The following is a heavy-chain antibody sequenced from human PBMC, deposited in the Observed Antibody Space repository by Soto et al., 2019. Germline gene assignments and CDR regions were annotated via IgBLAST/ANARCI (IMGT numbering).Heavy chain of an antibody. CDR3: ARGGSLSWSSDL. V-gene: IGHV1-3*01. Sequence: QVQLVQSGAEVKKPGASVKVSCKASGYTFTSYAMHWVRQAPGQRLEWMGWINAGNGNTKYSQKSRGGVTITGATAASTAYRELSRLRSEDTAVFYCARGGSLSWSSDLWGRGTLVTVSS. CDR1: GYTFTSYA. J-gene: IGHJ2*01. D-gene: IGHD1-26*01. CDR2: INAGNGNT.